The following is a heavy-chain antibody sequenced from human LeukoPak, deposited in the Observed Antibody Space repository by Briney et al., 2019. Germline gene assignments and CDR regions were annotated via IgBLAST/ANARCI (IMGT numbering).Heavy chain of an antibody. CDR2: ISASSTI. D-gene: IGHD1-1*01. CDR3: ARSTGNAFDP. J-gene: IGHJ5*02. V-gene: IGHV3-69-1*01. Sequence: GGSLRLSCAASGFTFSPYPMNWVRQAPGKGLEWVSYISASSTIYYADSVKGRFTISRDNAKNSLYLQMNSLRAEDTAVYYCARSTGNAFDPWGQGTLVTVSS. CDR1: GFTFSPYP.